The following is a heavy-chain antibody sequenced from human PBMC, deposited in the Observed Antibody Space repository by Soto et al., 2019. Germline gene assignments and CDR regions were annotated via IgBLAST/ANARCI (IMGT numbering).Heavy chain of an antibody. V-gene: IGHV2-5*02. CDR3: AHRPRGSTMVRGVIPNWFDP. D-gene: IGHD3-10*01. CDR2: IYWDDDK. Sequence: SGPTLVNPTQTLTLTCTFSGFSLSTSGVGVGWIRQPPGKALEWLALIYWDDDKRYSPSLKSRLTITKDTSKNQVVLTMTNMDPVDTATYYCAHRPRGSTMVRGVIPNWFDPWGQGTLVTV. CDR1: GFSLSTSGVG. J-gene: IGHJ5*02.